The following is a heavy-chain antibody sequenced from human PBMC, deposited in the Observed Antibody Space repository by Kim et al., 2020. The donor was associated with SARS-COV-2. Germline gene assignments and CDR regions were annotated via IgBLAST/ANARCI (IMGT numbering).Heavy chain of an antibody. Sequence: YPDSVTRRFTLSRATAKNTLYLQMNSLRAEDTAVYYCARPYSGSWFTFDIWGQGTMVTVSS. D-gene: IGHD1-26*01. CDR3: ARPYSGSWFTFDI. J-gene: IGHJ3*02. V-gene: IGHV3-74*01.